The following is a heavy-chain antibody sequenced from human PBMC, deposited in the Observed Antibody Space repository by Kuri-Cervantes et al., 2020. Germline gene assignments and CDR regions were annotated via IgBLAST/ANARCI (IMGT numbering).Heavy chain of an antibody. Sequence: GGSLRLSCAASGFTFSSYAMSWVRQAPGKGLEWVSAISGSGGSTYYADSVKGRFTISRDNAKNSLYLQMNSLRAEDTAVYYCARERGRTMVYYYYMDVWGKGTTVTVSS. D-gene: IGHD3-10*01. CDR2: ISGSGGST. CDR3: ARERGRTMVYYYYMDV. J-gene: IGHJ6*03. CDR1: GFTFSSYA. V-gene: IGHV3-23*01.